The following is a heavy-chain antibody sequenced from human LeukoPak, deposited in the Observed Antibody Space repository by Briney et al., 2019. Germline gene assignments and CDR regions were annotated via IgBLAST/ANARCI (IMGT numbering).Heavy chain of an antibody. Sequence: SETLSLTCAVYGGSFSGYYWSWIRQPPGKGLEWIGYIYYSGSTNYNPSLKSRVTISVDTSKNQFSLKLNSVTAADTAVYYCARDRLDAFDIWGQGTMVTVSS. CDR3: ARDRLDAFDI. D-gene: IGHD2-21*01. V-gene: IGHV4-59*01. CDR2: IYYSGST. CDR1: GGSFSGYY. J-gene: IGHJ3*02.